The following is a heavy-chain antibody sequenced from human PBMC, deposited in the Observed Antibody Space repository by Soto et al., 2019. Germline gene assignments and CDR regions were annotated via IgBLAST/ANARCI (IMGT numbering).Heavy chain of an antibody. J-gene: IGHJ6*02. D-gene: IGHD2-8*01. CDR1: GYTFASYG. CDR2: ISAYNGNT. V-gene: IGHV1-18*01. CDR3: ARAGNYGTNGVCSVYGMDV. Sequence: QVQLLQSGAEVKKPGASVKVSCKASGYTFASYGISWVRQAPGQGLEWMGWISAYNGNTNYAQKFQGRVTMTTDTSTGIVYMELRSLRSADTAVYYCARAGNYGTNGVCSVYGMDVWGQGTTVTVSS.